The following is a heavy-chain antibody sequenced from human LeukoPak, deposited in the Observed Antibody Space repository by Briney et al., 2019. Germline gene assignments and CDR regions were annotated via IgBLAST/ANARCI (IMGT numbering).Heavy chain of an antibody. CDR2: MSGYNGNP. Sequence: GASVTVSFTSSGYSFTTYGINWVRQAPGQGLEWMGWMSGYNGNPNYAEKFQGRVTMTTHTYTGTAYMELSSLRSEDTAVCYCARGPAAGYWGQGTLVTVSS. J-gene: IGHJ4*02. CDR3: ARGPAAGY. D-gene: IGHD6-13*01. CDR1: GYSFTTYG. V-gene: IGHV1-18*01.